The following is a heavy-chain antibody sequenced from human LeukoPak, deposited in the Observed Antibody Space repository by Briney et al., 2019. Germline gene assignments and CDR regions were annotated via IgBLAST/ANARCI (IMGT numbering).Heavy chain of an antibody. V-gene: IGHV1-69*13. CDR3: ARLYYDILTGYFRPYYYGMDV. D-gene: IGHD3-9*01. Sequence: GASVKVSCKASGGTFSSYAISWVRQAPGQGLEWMGGIIPIFGTANYAQKFQGRVTITADESTSTAYMELSSLRSEDTAVYYCARLYYDILTGYFRPYYYGMDVWGQGTTVTVSS. CDR1: GGTFSSYA. CDR2: IIPIFGTA. J-gene: IGHJ6*02.